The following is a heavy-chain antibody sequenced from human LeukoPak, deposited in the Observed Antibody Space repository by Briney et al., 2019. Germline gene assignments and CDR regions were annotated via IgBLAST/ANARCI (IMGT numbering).Heavy chain of an antibody. V-gene: IGHV1-18*01. CDR2: ISAYNGNK. D-gene: IGHD6-19*01. CDR1: GCTFTSYG. Sequence: ASVTVSYMACGCTFTSYGISWVRQAAGQGGEGMEWISAYNGNKNYAQKLQGRVTMTTDTSTSTAYTELRSLRSDDTAVYYCARTTGYSSGWYGGTYYYYMDVWGKGTTVTVSS. J-gene: IGHJ6*03. CDR3: ARTTGYSSGWYGGTYYYYMDV.